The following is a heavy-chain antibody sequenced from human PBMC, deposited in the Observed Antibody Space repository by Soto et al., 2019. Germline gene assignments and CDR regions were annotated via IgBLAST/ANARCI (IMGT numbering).Heavy chain of an antibody. CDR1: GFTFSSYG. CDR3: AKDRWEKYSSSSAGDY. V-gene: IGHV3-30*18. CDR2: ISYDGSNK. Sequence: QVQLVESGGGVVQPGRSLRLSCAASGFTFSSYGMHWVRQAPGKGLEWVAVISYDGSNKYYADSVKGRFTISRDNSKNPLYLQMNSLRAEDTAVYYCAKDRWEKYSSSSAGDYWGQGTLVTVSS. J-gene: IGHJ4*02. D-gene: IGHD6-6*01.